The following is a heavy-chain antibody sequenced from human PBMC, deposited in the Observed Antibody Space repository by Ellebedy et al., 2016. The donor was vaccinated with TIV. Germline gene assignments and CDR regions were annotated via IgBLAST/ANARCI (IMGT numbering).Heavy chain of an antibody. J-gene: IGHJ4*02. CDR2: INPSGNST. V-gene: IGHV1-46*01. CDR1: GYTFTSYY. D-gene: IGHD6-19*01. Sequence: SVKVSCXASGYTFTSYYMHWVRQAPGQGLEWMGIINPSGNSTSYIQKFQGRVTMTWDTSTSTAHMELSSLTSEDTAIYYCAVSAFDYWGQGTLVAVSS. CDR3: AVSAFDY.